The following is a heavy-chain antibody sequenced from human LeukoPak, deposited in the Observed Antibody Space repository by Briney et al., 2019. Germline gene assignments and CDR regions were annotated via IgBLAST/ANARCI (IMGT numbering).Heavy chain of an antibody. J-gene: IGHJ6*02. CDR2: ISGSGGST. D-gene: IGHD3-10*01. Sequence: PGGSLRLSCAASGFTFTSYAMSWVRQAPGKGLEWVSAISGSGGSTYYADSVKGRFTISRDNSKNTLYLQMNSLRAEDTAVYYCAKDGGSGSYYNSLLPTYYYYYGMDVWGQGTTVTVSS. CDR1: GFTFTSYA. CDR3: AKDGGSGSYYNSLLPTYYYYYGMDV. V-gene: IGHV3-23*01.